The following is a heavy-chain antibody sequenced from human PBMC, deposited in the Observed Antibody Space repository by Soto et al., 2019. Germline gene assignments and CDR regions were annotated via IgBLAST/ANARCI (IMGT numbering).Heavy chain of an antibody. D-gene: IGHD2-2*01. V-gene: IGHV3-7*01. CDR2: IKQDESEK. Sequence: EVQLVESGGGLVQPGGSLRLSCAASGFTFSGYWMSWVRQAPGKGLGWVANIKQDESEKYYVDSVKGRFTISRDNAKNSLYLLMNSLRAEDTAVYYCAKNNRYCSSTNCFVFDYWGQGTLVTVSS. CDR3: AKNNRYCSSTNCFVFDY. J-gene: IGHJ4*02. CDR1: GFTFSGYW.